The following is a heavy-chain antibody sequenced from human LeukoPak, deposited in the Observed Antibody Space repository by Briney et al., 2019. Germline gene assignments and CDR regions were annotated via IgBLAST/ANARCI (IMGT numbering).Heavy chain of an antibody. CDR3: AREAYCGGDCYSGFDY. D-gene: IGHD2-21*02. V-gene: IGHV4-39*07. J-gene: IGHJ4*02. CDR2: IYYSGST. CDR1: GGSISSSSYY. Sequence: SETLSLTCTVSGGSISSSSYYWCWIRQPPGKGLEWIGSIYYSGSTYYNPSLKSRVTISVDTSKNRFSLKLSSVTAADTAVYYCAREAYCGGDCYSGFDYWGQGTLVTVSS.